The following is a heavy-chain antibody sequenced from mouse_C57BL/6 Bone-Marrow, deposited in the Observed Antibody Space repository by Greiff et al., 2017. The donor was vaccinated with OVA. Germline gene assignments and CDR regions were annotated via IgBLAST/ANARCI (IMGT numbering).Heavy chain of an antibody. CDR3: ARSGQLRLRGYYAMDY. Sequence: QVQLKQPGAELVRPGTSVKLSCKASGYTFTSYWMHWVKQRPGQGLEWIGVIDPSDSYTNYNQKFKGKATLTVDTSSSTAYMQLSSLTSEDSAVYYCARSGQLRLRGYYAMDYWGQGTSVTVSS. D-gene: IGHD3-2*02. CDR1: GYTFTSYW. CDR2: IDPSDSYT. J-gene: IGHJ4*01. V-gene: IGHV1-59*01.